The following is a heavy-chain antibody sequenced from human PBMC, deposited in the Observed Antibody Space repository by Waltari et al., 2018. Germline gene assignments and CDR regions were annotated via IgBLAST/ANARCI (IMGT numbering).Heavy chain of an antibody. CDR1: GDPMSENYW. D-gene: IGHD2-15*01. J-gene: IGHJ4*02. CDR3: ARDRGRGLYFDS. Sequence: QLQLQQSGPGLVKPSESLSLTCGVPGDPMSENYWWSWVRQSPEKGLEWIGQIHRSGRTYYNPSLESRVSVSMDTSNNKFFLKLSSAIAADTAVYYCARDRGRGLYFDSWGQGTLVTVSP. CDR2: IHRSGRT. V-gene: IGHV4-4*02.